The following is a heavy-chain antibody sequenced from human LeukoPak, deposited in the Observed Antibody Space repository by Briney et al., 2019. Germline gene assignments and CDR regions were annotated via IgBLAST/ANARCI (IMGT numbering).Heavy chain of an antibody. D-gene: IGHD2-2*02. CDR2: ISGSGGST. V-gene: IGHV3-23*01. CDR1: GFTFSSYA. Sequence: GGSLRLSCAASGFTFSSYAMSWVRQAPGKGLEWVSAISGSGGSTYYADSVKGRFTISRDNSKNTLYLQMNSLRAEDTAVYYCARGGQLLYRGGIDYWGQGTLVTVSS. J-gene: IGHJ4*02. CDR3: ARGGQLLYRGGIDY.